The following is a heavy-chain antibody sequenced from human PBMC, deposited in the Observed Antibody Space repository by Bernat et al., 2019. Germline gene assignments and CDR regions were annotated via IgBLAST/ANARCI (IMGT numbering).Heavy chain of an antibody. V-gene: IGHV3-21*01. CDR2: ISSSSSYI. CDR3: ARGYCSSTSCYHSNAFDI. J-gene: IGHJ3*02. Sequence: EVQLVESGGGLVQPGGSLRLSCAASGFTFSSYSMNWVRQAPGKGLEWVSSISSSSSYIYYADLVKGRFTISRDNAKNSLYLQMNSLRAEDTAVYYCARGYCSSTSCYHSNAFDIWGQGTMVTVSS. CDR1: GFTFSSYS. D-gene: IGHD2-2*01.